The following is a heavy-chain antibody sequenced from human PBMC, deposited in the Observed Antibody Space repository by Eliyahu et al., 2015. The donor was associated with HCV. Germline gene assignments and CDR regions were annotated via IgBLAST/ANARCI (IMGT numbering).Heavy chain of an antibody. Sequence: EVQLVETGGGLIQPGGSLRLSCAASGFTVSSNYMSWVRQAPGKGLEWVSLIYSGGVTYYADSVKGRFTISRDNSKNTLYLQMNSLRVEDTAVYYCARVSMVAAWDWGQGTLVTVSS. CDR3: ARVSMVAAWD. J-gene: IGHJ4*02. V-gene: IGHV3-53*02. CDR2: IYSGGVT. D-gene: IGHD6-13*01. CDR1: GFTVSSNY.